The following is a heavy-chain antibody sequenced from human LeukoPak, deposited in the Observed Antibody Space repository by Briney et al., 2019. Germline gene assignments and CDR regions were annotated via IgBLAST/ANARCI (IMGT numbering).Heavy chain of an antibody. CDR3: ARVIEYGDFMVGMDV. CDR1: GGAISSSNW. J-gene: IGHJ6*04. CDR2: IYHSGSI. Sequence: TLSLTCAVSGGAISSSNWWRWVRQPPREGLEWSGEIYHSGSINYNPSLKRPVTISVDKSTDQFSLKLSSVTGADTAVYYCARVIEYGDFMVGMDVWGKGTTVTVSS. V-gene: IGHV4-4*02. D-gene: IGHD4-17*01.